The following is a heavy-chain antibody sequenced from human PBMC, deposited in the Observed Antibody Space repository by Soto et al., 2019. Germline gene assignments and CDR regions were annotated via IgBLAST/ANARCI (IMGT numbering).Heavy chain of an antibody. D-gene: IGHD6-13*01. CDR2: FDPEDGDT. CDR1: GYTLTELS. J-gene: IGHJ6*02. CDR3: ATTERDLPPHSKYSSSWYSRLYYGMDV. V-gene: IGHV1-24*01. Sequence: QVQLVQSGAEVKKPGASVKVSCKVSGYTLTELSMHWVRQAPGKGLEWMGGFDPEDGDTIYAQKFQGRVTMTEDTSTDTAYMELSSLRSEDTAVYYCATTERDLPPHSKYSSSWYSRLYYGMDVWGQGTTVTVSS.